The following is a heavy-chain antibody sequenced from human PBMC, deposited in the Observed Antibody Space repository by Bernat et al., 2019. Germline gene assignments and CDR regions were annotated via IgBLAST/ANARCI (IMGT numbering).Heavy chain of an antibody. CDR2: INWNGGST. CDR3: ASAGPLLRLGELSLYLPLDS. D-gene: IGHD3-16*02. V-gene: IGHV3-20*04. Sequence: EMQLVESGGGVVRPGGSLRLSCAASGFTFDDYGMSWVRQAPGKGLEWVSGINWNGGSTGYADSVKGRFTISRDNAKNSLYLQMNSLRAEDTALYYCASAGPLLRLGELSLYLPLDSWGQGTLVTVSS. CDR1: GFTFDDYG. J-gene: IGHJ4*02.